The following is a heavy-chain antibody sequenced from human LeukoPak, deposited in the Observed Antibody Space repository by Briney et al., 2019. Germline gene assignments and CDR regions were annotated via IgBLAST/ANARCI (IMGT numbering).Heavy chain of an antibody. D-gene: IGHD3-16*01. Sequence: GGSLRLSCGASGFPFNKYSIHWVRQAPGKGLDWVAVISYDGRNKYYADSVKGRITISRDDSNNTIHLEMNSLRPEDMAMYYCAREKGGVTSSWVQLFDYWGQGALVIVSS. CDR3: AREKGGVTSSWVQLFDY. J-gene: IGHJ4*02. CDR2: ISYDGRNK. V-gene: IGHV3-30*04. CDR1: GFPFNKYS.